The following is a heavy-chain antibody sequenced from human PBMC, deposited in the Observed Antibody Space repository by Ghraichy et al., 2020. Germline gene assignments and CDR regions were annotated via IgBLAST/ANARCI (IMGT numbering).Heavy chain of an antibody. D-gene: IGHD3-22*01. Sequence: VSRINLDVSTPNYADSVKGRFTISRSDATNTLYLQMRSLRAEDTAVYYCAADAPLLPDSSCRTGWFDPWGQGTLVTGS. J-gene: IGHJ5*02. CDR3: AADAPLLPDSSCRTGWFDP. CDR2: INLDVSTP. V-gene: IGHV3-74*01.